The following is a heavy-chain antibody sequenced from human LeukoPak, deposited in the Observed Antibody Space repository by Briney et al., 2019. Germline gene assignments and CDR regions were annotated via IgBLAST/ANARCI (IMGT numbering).Heavy chain of an antibody. CDR2: IKQDGSEK. V-gene: IGHV3-7*01. CDR3: ARDKGTVTIFDC. J-gene: IGHJ4*02. D-gene: IGHD4-11*01. Sequence: GGSLRLSCAASGFTFSNYWMSWVRQAPGKGLEWVANIKQDGSEKYYVDSVKGRFTISRDNAKNSLYLQMNSPRAEDTAVYYCARDKGTVTIFDCWGQGTLVTVSS. CDR1: GFTFSNYW.